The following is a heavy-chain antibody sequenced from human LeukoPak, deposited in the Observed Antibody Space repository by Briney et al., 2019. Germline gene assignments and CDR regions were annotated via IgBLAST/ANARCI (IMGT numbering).Heavy chain of an antibody. Sequence: SQTLSLTCTVSGGSISSGDYYWSWIRQPPGKGLEWIGYIYYSGSTYYNPSLKSRVTISVDTSKNQFSLKLSSVTAADTAVYYCASSNYYYGSGSYPTIDCWGQGTLVTVSS. D-gene: IGHD3-10*01. CDR2: IYYSGST. CDR1: GGSISSGDYY. V-gene: IGHV4-30-4*08. J-gene: IGHJ4*02. CDR3: ASSNYYYGSGSYPTIDC.